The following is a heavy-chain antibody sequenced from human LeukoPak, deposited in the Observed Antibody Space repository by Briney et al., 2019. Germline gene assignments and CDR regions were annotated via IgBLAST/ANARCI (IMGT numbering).Heavy chain of an antibody. CDR3: GAGYYYYYMDV. CDR1: GFTFSSYS. CDR2: ISSSSTI. J-gene: IGHJ6*03. V-gene: IGHV3-48*01. Sequence: GGSLRLSCAASGFTFSSYSMNWVRQAPGKGLEWVSYISSSSTIYYADSVKGRFTISRDNAKNSLYLQMNSLRAEVTAVYYCGAGYYYYYMDVWGKGTTVTVSS.